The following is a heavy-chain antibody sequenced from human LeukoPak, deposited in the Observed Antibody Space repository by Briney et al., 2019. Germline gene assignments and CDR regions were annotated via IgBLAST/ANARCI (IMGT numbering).Heavy chain of an antibody. Sequence: GGSLRLSCAASGFIFDDYAMHWVRQAPGKGLEWVSLISGDGGSTYYADSVKGRFTIPRDNIKNSLYLQMNSLRTEDSASYYCAKDKGYFGSGSYYYYNYAMDVWGQGTTVTVSS. D-gene: IGHD3-10*01. V-gene: IGHV3-43*02. CDR3: AKDKGYFGSGSYYYYNYAMDV. J-gene: IGHJ6*02. CDR1: GFIFDDYA. CDR2: ISGDGGST.